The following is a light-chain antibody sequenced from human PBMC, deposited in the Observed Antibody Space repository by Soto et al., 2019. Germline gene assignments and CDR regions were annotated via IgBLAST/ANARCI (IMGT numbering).Light chain of an antibody. Sequence: IHMTQSPSTLSASXGDRVTINCRASKSINSYLALYQQKPGXAPKLLXYYASSLEGVGPSRFSCSGSETEFTRTISSRQPEDFATYYGQQYNSSLWTFGQGTKVDIK. J-gene: IGKJ1*01. CDR1: KSINSY. CDR2: YAS. V-gene: IGKV1-5*01. CDR3: QQYNSSLWT.